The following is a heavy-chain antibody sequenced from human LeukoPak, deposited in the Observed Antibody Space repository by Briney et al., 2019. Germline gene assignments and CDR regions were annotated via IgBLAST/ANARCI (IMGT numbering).Heavy chain of an antibody. D-gene: IGHD2-15*01. CDR1: GYTFTRYY. CDR3: ARLRSFSGRGDY. V-gene: IGHV1-46*01. J-gene: IGHJ4*02. Sequence: ASVKVSCKASGYTFTRYYMHWVRQAPGQGGEWMGIINPSGGSTSYAQKFQGRVTMTRDMSTSTVYMELSSLRSEDTAVYYCARLRSFSGRGDYWGQGTLVTVSS. CDR2: INPSGGST.